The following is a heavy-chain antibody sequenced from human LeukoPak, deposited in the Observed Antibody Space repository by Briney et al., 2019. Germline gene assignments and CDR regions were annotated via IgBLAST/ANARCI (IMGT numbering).Heavy chain of an antibody. D-gene: IGHD3-10*01. CDR1: GGSISSSSYY. CDR2: IYYSGST. CDR3: ARLGPITMVRGGYFDY. Sequence: AETLSLTCTVSGGSISSSSYYWGWIRQPPGEGLEWIGSIYYSGSTYYNPSLKSRVTISVDTSKNQFSLKLSSVTAADTAVYYCARLGPITMVRGGYFDYWGQGTLVTVSS. V-gene: IGHV4-39*01. J-gene: IGHJ4*02.